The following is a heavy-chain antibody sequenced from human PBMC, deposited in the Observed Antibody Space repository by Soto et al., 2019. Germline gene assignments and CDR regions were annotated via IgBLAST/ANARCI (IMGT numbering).Heavy chain of an antibody. CDR3: TTALRDCSGGSCRDLDY. Sequence: GGSLRLSCAASGFNFSNAWMNWVRPAPGKGLEWVGRIKSKTDGGTTDYAAPVKGRFTISRDDSKNTLYLQMNSLKTEDTAVYYCTTALRDCSGGSCRDLDYWGQGTLVTVSS. D-gene: IGHD2-15*01. CDR2: IKSKTDGGTT. CDR1: GFNFSNAW. J-gene: IGHJ4*02. V-gene: IGHV3-15*07.